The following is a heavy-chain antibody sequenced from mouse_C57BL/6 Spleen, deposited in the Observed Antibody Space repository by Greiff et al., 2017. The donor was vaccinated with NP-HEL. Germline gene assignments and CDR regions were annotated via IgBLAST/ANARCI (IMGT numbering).Heavy chain of an antibody. CDR3: ATWGSGDY. CDR2: IYPGDGDT. CDR1: GYAFSSSW. Sequence: VQLQQSGPELVKPGASVKISCKASGYAFSSSWMNWVKQRPGKGLEWIGRIYPGDGDTNYNGKFKGKATMTADKSYSTAYMQLSSLTSEDSAVYFCATWGSGDYWGQGTTLTVSS. J-gene: IGHJ2*01. D-gene: IGHD1-1*02. V-gene: IGHV1-82*01.